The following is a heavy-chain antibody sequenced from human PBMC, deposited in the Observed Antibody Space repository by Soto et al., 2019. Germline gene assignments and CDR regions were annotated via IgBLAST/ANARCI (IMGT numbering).Heavy chain of an antibody. Sequence: ASVKVSCKASGGTFSSYAISWVRQAPGQGLEWMGGIIPIFGTANYAQKFQGRVTITADESTSTAYMELSSLRSEDTAVYYCAGERNAYLDSGGQGTLVTVPS. J-gene: IGHJ4*02. V-gene: IGHV1-69*13. CDR1: GGTFSSYA. CDR3: AGERNAYLDS. CDR2: IIPIFGTA.